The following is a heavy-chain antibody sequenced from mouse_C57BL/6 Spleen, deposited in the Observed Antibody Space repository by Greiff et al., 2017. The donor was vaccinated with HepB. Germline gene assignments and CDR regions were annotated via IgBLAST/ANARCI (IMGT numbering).Heavy chain of an antibody. V-gene: IGHV1-69*01. CDR3: ARRFYDGYYVRYFDV. CDR2: IDPSDSYT. D-gene: IGHD2-3*01. Sequence: VQLQQPGAELVMPGASVKLSCKASGYTFTSYWMHWVKQRPGQGLEWIGEIDPSDSYTNYNQKFKGKSTLTVDKSSSTAYMQLSSLTSEDSAVYYCARRFYDGYYVRYFDVWGTGTTVTVSS. CDR1: GYTFTSYW. J-gene: IGHJ1*03.